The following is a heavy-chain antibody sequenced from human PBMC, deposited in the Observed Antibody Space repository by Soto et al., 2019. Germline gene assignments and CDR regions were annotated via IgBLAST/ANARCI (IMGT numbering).Heavy chain of an antibody. D-gene: IGHD2-15*01. V-gene: IGHV1-2*02. CDR1: GYTFTGFC. CDR2: INPKSGVT. CDR3: SKGLWTVGQCSGGPCYEGMDV. J-gene: IGHJ6*02. Sequence: ASVKVSCKASGYTFTGFCIHLVRQAPGQGLEWMGWINPKSGVTNYAQKFQGRVTMTRDTSLSTVYMELSRLQSDDTAVYYCSKGLWTVGQCSGGPCYEGMDVWGQGTPVTVSS.